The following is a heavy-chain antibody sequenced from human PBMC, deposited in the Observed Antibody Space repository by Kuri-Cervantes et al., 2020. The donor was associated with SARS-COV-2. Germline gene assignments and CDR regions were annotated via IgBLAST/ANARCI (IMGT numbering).Heavy chain of an antibody. CDR1: GFTVSSNY. V-gene: IGHV3-66*02. D-gene: IGHD6-19*01. CDR2: IYSGGST. J-gene: IGHJ6*02. Sequence: GGSLRFSCAAAGFTVSSNYMSWVRQAPGKGLEWVSVIYSGGSTYYADSVKGQFTISRDNSKNTLYLKMNSLRAEDTAVYYCARVEVAGMYYGMDVWGQGTTVTVSS. CDR3: ARVEVAGMYYGMDV.